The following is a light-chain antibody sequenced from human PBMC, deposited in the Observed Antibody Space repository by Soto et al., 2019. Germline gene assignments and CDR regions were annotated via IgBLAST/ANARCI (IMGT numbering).Light chain of an antibody. CDR1: QSISSW. V-gene: IGKV1-5*03. CDR2: KAS. J-gene: IGKJ2*01. Sequence: DIQMTQSPSTLSASVGDRVTITCRASQSISSWLAWYQQEPGKAPKLLIYKASSLESGVPSRFSGSGSGTEFTLTISSLQPDDFATYYCQQYNSLMYTFGQGTKVDIK. CDR3: QQYNSLMYT.